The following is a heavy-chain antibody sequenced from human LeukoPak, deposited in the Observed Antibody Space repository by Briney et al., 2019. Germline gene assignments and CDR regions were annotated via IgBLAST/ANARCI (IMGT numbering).Heavy chain of an antibody. J-gene: IGHJ4*02. V-gene: IGHV3-30-3*01. CDR1: GFFFSNSA. CDR3: ARYAWSLGPAPGTPLFDY. D-gene: IGHD6-13*01. Sequence: GGSLRLFCANSGFFFSNSARHWVRPAPRGGWVWGVLISNDGSSRYYADSVKGRFTLSRDNSKNPLYLQMNSLRAEDTALYYCARYAWSLGPAPGTPLFDYWGQGALVTVSS. CDR2: ISNDGSSR.